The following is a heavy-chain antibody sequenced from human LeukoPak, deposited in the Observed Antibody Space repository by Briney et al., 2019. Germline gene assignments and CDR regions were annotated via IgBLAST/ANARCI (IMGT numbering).Heavy chain of an antibody. CDR2: INQSVST. J-gene: IGHJ4*02. Sequence: SESLSPTCALYVGSFSVYNWSWICHRPRKGVEWSGEINQSVSTNYNPSLKSRVTISVDTSKNQFSLKLSAVTAADTAVYYCARDPTWDYWSQGTLVT. CDR3: ARDPTWDY. V-gene: IGHV4-34*01. CDR1: VGSFSVYN.